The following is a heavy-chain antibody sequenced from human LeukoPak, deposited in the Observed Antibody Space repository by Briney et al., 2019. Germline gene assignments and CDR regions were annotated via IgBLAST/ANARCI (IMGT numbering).Heavy chain of an antibody. CDR2: IHGSGST. CDR1: GGSVTGYY. V-gene: IGHV4-4*07. D-gene: IGHD3-22*01. Sequence: SETLSLTCTVSGGSVTGYYWSWIRQPAEKGLEWIGRIHGSGSTNYNPSLKSRVTMSVDTSKNQFSLKLSSVTAADTAVYYCARDRVTMKMGLDYWGQGTLVTVSS. CDR3: ARDRVTMKMGLDY. J-gene: IGHJ4*02.